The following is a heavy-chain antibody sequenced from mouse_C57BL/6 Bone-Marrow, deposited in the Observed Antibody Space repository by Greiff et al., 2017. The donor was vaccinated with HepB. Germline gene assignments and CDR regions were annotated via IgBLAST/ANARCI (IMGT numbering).Heavy chain of an antibody. CDR3: TTGYYYGSSYVRFAY. D-gene: IGHD1-1*01. CDR2: IDPENGDT. CDR1: GFNIKDDY. V-gene: IGHV14-4*01. J-gene: IGHJ3*01. Sequence: EVKLMESGAELVRPGASVKLSCTASGFNIKDDYMHWVKQRPEQGLEWIGWIDPENGDTEYASKFQGKATITADTSSNTAYLQLSSLTSEDTAVYYCTTGYYYGSSYVRFAYWGQGTLVTVSA.